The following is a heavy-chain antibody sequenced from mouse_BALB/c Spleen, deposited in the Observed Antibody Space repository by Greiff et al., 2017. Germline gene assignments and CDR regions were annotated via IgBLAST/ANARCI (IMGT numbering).Heavy chain of an antibody. D-gene: IGHD2-3*01. CDR1: GYSFTSYW. CDR2: IDPSDSET. CDR3: ARDDGYFAY. V-gene: IGHV1-74*01. J-gene: IGHJ3*01. Sequence: QVHVKQSGPQLVRPGASVKVSCKASGYSFTSYWMHWVKQRPGQGLEWIGMIDPSDSETRLNQKFKDKATLTVDKSSSTAYMQLSSPTSEDSAVYYCARDDGYFAYWGQGTLVTVSA.